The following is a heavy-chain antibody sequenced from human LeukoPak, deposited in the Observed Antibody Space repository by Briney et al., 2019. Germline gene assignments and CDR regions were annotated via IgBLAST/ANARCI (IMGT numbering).Heavy chain of an antibody. CDR3: AKDLVGRWYSSSSYYYYYMDV. D-gene: IGHD6-6*01. CDR1: GFTFSSYG. J-gene: IGHJ6*03. V-gene: IGHV3-30*18. Sequence: GRSLRLSCAASGFTFSSYGMHWVRQAPGKGLEWVAVISYDGSNKYYADSVKGRFTISRDNSKNTLYLQMNSLRAEDTAAYYCAKDLVGRWYSSSSYYYYYMDVWGKGTTVTVSS. CDR2: ISYDGSNK.